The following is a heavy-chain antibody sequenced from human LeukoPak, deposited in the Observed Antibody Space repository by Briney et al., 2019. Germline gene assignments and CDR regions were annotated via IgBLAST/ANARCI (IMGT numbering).Heavy chain of an antibody. D-gene: IGHD3-10*01. CDR2: INPNSGGT. CDR3: ARDLVPDYGSGSDAFDI. Sequence: ASVKVSCKASGYTFTGYYMHWVRQAPGQGLEWMGWINPNSGGTNYAQKFQGRVTMTRDTPISTAYMELSRLRSDDTAVYYCARDLVPDYGSGSDAFDIWGQGTMVTVSS. CDR1: GYTFTGYY. J-gene: IGHJ3*02. V-gene: IGHV1-2*02.